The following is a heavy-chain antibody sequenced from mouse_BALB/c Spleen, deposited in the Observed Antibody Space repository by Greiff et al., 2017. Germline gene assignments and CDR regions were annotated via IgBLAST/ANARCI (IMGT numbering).Heavy chain of an antibody. Sequence: VQLQESGAELAKPGASVKMSCKASGYTFTSYWMHWVKQRPGQGLEWIGYINPSTGYTEYNQKFKDKATLTADKSSSTAYMQLSSLTSEDSAVYYCARWDGYDAFDYWGQGTTLTVSS. J-gene: IGHJ2*01. CDR2: INPSTGYT. CDR3: ARWDGYDAFDY. V-gene: IGHV1-7*01. D-gene: IGHD2-2*01. CDR1: GYTFTSYW.